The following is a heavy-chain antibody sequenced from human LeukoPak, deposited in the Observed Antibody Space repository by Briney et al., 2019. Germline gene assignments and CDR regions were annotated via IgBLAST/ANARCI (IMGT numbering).Heavy chain of an antibody. CDR3: AKRPSDYGDYVTYFDY. Sequence: QSGGSLRLSCAASGFIFISYGMHWVRQAPGKGLEWVGVISDDGRNKKYADSVKGRFTISRDNSKDTLYLQINSLRDEDTAVYYCAKRPSDYGDYVTYFDYWGQGTLVTVSS. CDR2: ISDDGRNK. V-gene: IGHV3-30*18. CDR1: GFIFISYG. D-gene: IGHD4-17*01. J-gene: IGHJ4*02.